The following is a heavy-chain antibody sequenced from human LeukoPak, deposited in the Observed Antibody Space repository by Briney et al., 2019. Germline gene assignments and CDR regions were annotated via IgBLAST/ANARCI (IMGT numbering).Heavy chain of an antibody. D-gene: IGHD2-15*01. J-gene: IGHJ4*02. V-gene: IGHV4-39*07. CDR2: IYYSGST. CDR3: ARWLTQIVVAATPVGFDY. CDR1: GGSISSSSYY. Sequence: DPSETLSLTCTVSGGSISSSSYYWGWIRQPPGKGLEWIGSIYYSGSTYYNPSLKSRVTISVDTSKNQFSLKLSSVTAADTAVYYCARWLTQIVVAATPVGFDYWGQGTLVTVSS.